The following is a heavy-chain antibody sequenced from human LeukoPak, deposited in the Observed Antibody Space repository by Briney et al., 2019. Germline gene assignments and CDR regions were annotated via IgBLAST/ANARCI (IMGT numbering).Heavy chain of an antibody. CDR1: GYTFTSYG. CDR3: ATELRHQDY. D-gene: IGHD2-15*01. V-gene: IGHV1-18*01. Sequence: ASVKVSCKASGYTFTSYGISWVRQAPGQGLEWMGWISAYNGNTNYAQKLQGRVTMTTDTSTSTAYMELSSLRSEGTAVYYCATELRHQDYWGQGTLVTVSS. J-gene: IGHJ4*02. CDR2: ISAYNGNT.